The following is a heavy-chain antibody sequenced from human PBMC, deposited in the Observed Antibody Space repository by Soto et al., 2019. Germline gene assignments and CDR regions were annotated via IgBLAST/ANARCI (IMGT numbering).Heavy chain of an antibody. CDR3: ARHHCSSTSCYRGQDYYYYHGMDV. CDR1: GYSFTSYW. D-gene: IGHD2-2*02. CDR2: IYPGDSDT. Sequence: GESLKISCKGSGYSFTSYWIGWVRQMPGKGLEWMGIIYPGDSDTRYSPSFQGQVTISADKSISTAYLQWSSLKASDTAMYYCARHHCSSTSCYRGQDYYYYHGMDVWGQGTTVTVSS. V-gene: IGHV5-51*01. J-gene: IGHJ6*02.